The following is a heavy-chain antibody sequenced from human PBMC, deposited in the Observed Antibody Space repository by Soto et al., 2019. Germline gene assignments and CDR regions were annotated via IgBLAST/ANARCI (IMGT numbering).Heavy chain of an antibody. V-gene: IGHV3-30*03. CDR1: GFTFNNCG. CDR3: ATGSRGNYNHFDY. CDR2: ISYDGSTK. Sequence: GGSLRLSCGASGFTFNNCGMHWVRQAPGKGLEWVAVISYDGSTKYYADSVKGRFTISRDNSENTLYLQMNSLRPEDTAVYYCATGSRGNYNHFDYWGQGTLVTVSS. D-gene: IGHD3-10*01. J-gene: IGHJ4*02.